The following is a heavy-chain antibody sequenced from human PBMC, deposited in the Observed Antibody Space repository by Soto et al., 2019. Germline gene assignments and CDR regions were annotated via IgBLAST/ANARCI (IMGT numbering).Heavy chain of an antibody. CDR2: IDPSDYYT. CDR1: GYSFTSYW. J-gene: IGHJ4*02. V-gene: IGHV5-10-1*01. CDR3: ARLQAAAGDNDLTFDY. Sequence: EVQLVQSGAEVKKPGESLRISCKGSGYSFTSYWISWVRQLPGKGMEWMGRIDPSDYYTNYSPPFQGHVTISADKSISTAYLQWSSLKASDTAMYYCARLQAAAGDNDLTFDYLGQGTLVTVSS. D-gene: IGHD6-13*01.